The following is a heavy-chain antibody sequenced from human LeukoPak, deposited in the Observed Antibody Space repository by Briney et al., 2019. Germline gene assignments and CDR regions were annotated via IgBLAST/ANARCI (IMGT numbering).Heavy chain of an antibody. V-gene: IGHV1-18*04. CDR1: GYSFTSYG. Sequence: ASVRVSCKASGYSFTSYGISWVRQAPGQGLEWMGWISTYDGNTNYAQRVQDRLTMTTDSSTSTAYMELRSLRSDDTAVYYCAKLGATVGSSPIDYWGQGTLVTVSS. J-gene: IGHJ4*02. CDR2: ISTYDGNT. D-gene: IGHD1-26*01. CDR3: AKLGATVGSSPIDY.